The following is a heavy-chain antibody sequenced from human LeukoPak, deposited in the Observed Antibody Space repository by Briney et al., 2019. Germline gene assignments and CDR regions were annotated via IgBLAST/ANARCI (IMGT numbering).Heavy chain of an antibody. D-gene: IGHD3-3*01. V-gene: IGHV3-23*01. Sequence: GGSLRLSCAASGFTFSSYWMDWVRQAPGKGLEWVSAINGSGGSTYYADSVKGRFTISRDNSKNTLYLQMNSLRAEDTAVYYCAKFGSGYSPFDYWGQGTLVTVSS. CDR3: AKFGSGYSPFDY. CDR1: GFTFSSYW. J-gene: IGHJ4*02. CDR2: INGSGGST.